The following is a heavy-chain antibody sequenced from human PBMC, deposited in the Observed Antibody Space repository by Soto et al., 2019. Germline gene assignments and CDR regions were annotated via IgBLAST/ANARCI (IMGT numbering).Heavy chain of an antibody. J-gene: IGHJ5*02. D-gene: IGHD3-10*01. CDR3: ARIVYYGSGSYWTFKYNWFDP. CDR2: IKQDGSEK. CDR1: GFTFSSYW. V-gene: IGHV3-7*01. Sequence: PGGSLRPSCAASGFTFSSYWMSWVRQAPGKGLEWVANIKQDGSEKYYVDSVKGRFTISRDNAKNSLYLQMNSLRAEDTAVYYCARIVYYGSGSYWTFKYNWFDPWGQGTLVTVSS.